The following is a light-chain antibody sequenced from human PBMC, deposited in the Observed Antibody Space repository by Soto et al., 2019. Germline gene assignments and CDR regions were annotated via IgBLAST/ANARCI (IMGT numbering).Light chain of an antibody. CDR1: SSNLGPGYD. CDR3: AAWDDSLNGPV. CDR2: GNT. V-gene: IGLV1-40*01. J-gene: IGLJ3*02. Sequence: QSVLTQPPSVSGAPGQTVTISCTGSSSNLGPGYDVHWYQHVPGTAPKLVLYGNTNRPSGVPDRFSGSKSGSSASLAITGLQAEDEADYHCAAWDDSLNGPVFGGGTKLTVL.